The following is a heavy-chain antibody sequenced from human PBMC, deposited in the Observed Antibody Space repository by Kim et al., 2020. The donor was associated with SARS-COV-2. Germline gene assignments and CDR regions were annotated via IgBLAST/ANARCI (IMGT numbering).Heavy chain of an antibody. D-gene: IGHD6-13*01. CDR1: GFTFTNYA. Sequence: GGSLRLSCAASGFTFTNYAFSWVRQAPGKGLEWVSSISSGGLNTYYADSVQGRFTISRDNSRDTIYLQMNSLRAEDTATYYCAKGRRSHSNISFDWGRGTLVIVSS. CDR3: AKGRRSHSNISFD. CDR2: ISSGGLNT. J-gene: IGHJ4*02. V-gene: IGHV3-23*01.